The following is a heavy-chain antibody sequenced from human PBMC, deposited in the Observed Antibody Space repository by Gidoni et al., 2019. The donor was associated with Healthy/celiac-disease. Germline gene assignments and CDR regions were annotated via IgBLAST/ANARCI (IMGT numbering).Heavy chain of an antibody. D-gene: IGHD6-19*01. J-gene: IGHJ1*01. CDR1: GFTFSSYA. CDR3: AKDPRAVAGKRGYFQH. Sequence: EVQLLESGGGLVQPGGSLRLSCAASGFTFSSYAMGWVRQAPGKGLEWVSAISGSGGSTYYADSVKGRFTISRDNSKNTLYLQMNSLRAEDTAVYYCAKDPRAVAGKRGYFQHWGQGTLVTVSS. CDR2: ISGSGGST. V-gene: IGHV3-23*01.